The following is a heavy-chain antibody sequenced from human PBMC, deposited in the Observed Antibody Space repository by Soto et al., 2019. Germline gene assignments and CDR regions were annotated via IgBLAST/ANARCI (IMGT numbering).Heavy chain of an antibody. CDR3: ARDYYASGSHDH. CDR1: GFAFSNYL. D-gene: IGHD3-10*01. V-gene: IGHV3-7*01. Sequence: PGGSLRLSCAASGFAFSNYLMTWVRQAPGEGLEWVGNIKQDGSDKYYGDSVKGRFSISRDNAKNSLYLQMNSLRAEDTAVYYCARDYYASGSHDHWGQGT. J-gene: IGHJ4*02. CDR2: IKQDGSDK.